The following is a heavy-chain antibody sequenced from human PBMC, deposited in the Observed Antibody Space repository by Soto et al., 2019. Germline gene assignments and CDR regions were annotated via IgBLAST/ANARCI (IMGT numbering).Heavy chain of an antibody. Sequence: EVLLLVSGGGLVQPWGSLRLSCAAAGYRFSNKAMSWVRQAPGKGLEWVSIISVNGVSTYNTDSLKGRLTITRDNSKNMVYLEMNILRVEDTAIYYCTKEIGFQVSSLGATGFDYWSLEYPVSVSS. CDR3: TKEIGFQVSSLGATGFDY. CDR2: ISVNGVST. J-gene: IGHJ4*02. D-gene: IGHD6-13*01. CDR1: GYRFSNKA. V-gene: IGHV3-23*01.